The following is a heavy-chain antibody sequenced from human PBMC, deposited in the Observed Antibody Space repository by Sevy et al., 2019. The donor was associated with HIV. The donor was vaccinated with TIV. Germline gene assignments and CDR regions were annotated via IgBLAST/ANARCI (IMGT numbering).Heavy chain of an antibody. V-gene: IGHV3-9*01. CDR1: AFTFSTYA. J-gene: IGHJ3*02. D-gene: IGHD2-2*01. CDR2: ISWNSGAI. Sequence: GGSLRLSCAASAFTFSTYAMNWVRLVPGKGLEWVSGISWNSGAIGYADSVKGRFTISRDNAKNSLHLQMNSLRVEDTALYYCGRAQGYCVVNSCFGGSINAFDIWGQGTMVTVSS. CDR3: GRAQGYCVVNSCFGGSINAFDI.